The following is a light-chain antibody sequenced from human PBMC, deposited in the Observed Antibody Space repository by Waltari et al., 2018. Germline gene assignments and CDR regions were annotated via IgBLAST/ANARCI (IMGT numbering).Light chain of an antibody. CDR3: CSFAGTYTWV. CDR2: DVT. V-gene: IGLV2-11*01. CDR1: TRHVGGYNY. J-gene: IGLJ3*02. Sequence: SALTQPRSVSGSPGQSVTISCTGTTRHVGGYNYGSWYQHHPGKAPKLMIFDVTQQPSGVPDRFSGSKSVNTASLTISGLQAEDEADYYCCSFAGTYTWVFGGGTKVTVL.